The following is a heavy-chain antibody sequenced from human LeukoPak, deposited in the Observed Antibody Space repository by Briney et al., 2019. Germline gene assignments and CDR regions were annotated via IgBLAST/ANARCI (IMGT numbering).Heavy chain of an antibody. CDR1: GGSISTYY. CDR2: IYHSGST. J-gene: IGHJ1*01. V-gene: IGHV4-59*01. Sequence: PSETLSLTCTVSGGSISTYYWNWIRQPPGKGLEWIGYIYHSGSTNYNPSLQSRVTISVDTSKNQFSLNLNSVTAADTAVYYCARGGAARLHFQIGGQGPLATVSS. D-gene: IGHD6-6*01. CDR3: ARGGAARLHFQI.